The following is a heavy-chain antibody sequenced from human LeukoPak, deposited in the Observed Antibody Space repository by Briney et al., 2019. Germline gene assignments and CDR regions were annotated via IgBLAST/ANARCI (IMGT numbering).Heavy chain of an antibody. CDR1: GYSISSGYY. Sequence: SETLSLTCTVSGYSISSGYYWGWIRQPPGKGLEWIGSIYHSGSTYYNPSLKSRVTISVDTSKNQFSLKLSSVTAADTAVYYCARDPVIAAADSGWFDPWGQGTLVTVSS. CDR3: ARDPVIAAADSGWFDP. V-gene: IGHV4-38-2*02. D-gene: IGHD6-13*01. J-gene: IGHJ5*02. CDR2: IYHSGST.